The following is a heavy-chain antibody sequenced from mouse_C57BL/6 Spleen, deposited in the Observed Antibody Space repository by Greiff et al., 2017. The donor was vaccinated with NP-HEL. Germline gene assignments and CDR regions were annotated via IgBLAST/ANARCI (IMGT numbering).Heavy chain of an antibody. CDR1: GFTFSSYG. CDR3: ARGPLYYGSSYPDY. D-gene: IGHD1-1*01. J-gene: IGHJ2*01. Sequence: EVQLVESGGDLVKPGGSLKLSCAASGFTFSSYGMSWVRQTPDKRLEWVATISSGGSYTYYPDSVKGRFTISSDNAKNTLYLQMSSLKSEDTAMYYCARGPLYYGSSYPDYWGQGTTLTVSS. V-gene: IGHV5-6*01. CDR2: ISSGGSYT.